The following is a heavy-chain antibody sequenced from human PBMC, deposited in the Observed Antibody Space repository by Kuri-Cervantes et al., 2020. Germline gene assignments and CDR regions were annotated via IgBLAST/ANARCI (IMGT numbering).Heavy chain of an antibody. CDR2: IYPGDSDT. CDR1: GYSFTSYW. V-gene: IGHV5-51*01. Sequence: KISCKGSGYSFTSYWIGWVRQMPGKGLEWMGIIYPGDSDTRYSPSLQGQVTISADKSISTAYLQWSSLKASDTAMYYCARHYGDDYVWGSYRSEPDYYYYGMDVWGQGTTVTVSS. D-gene: IGHD3-16*02. CDR3: ARHYGDDYVWGSYRSEPDYYYYGMDV. J-gene: IGHJ6*02.